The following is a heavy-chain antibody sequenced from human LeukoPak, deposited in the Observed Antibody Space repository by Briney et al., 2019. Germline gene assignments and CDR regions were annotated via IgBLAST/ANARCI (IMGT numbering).Heavy chain of an antibody. Sequence: GEPLKISCKGSGYSFTSYWIGWVRQMPEKGLEWMGIIYPGDSDTRYSPSFQGQVTISADKSISTAYLQWSSLKASDTAMYYCARRRYCGGDCYDRAFDIWGQGTMVTVSS. D-gene: IGHD2-21*02. V-gene: IGHV5-51*01. CDR1: GYSFTSYW. J-gene: IGHJ3*02. CDR3: ARRRYCGGDCYDRAFDI. CDR2: IYPGDSDT.